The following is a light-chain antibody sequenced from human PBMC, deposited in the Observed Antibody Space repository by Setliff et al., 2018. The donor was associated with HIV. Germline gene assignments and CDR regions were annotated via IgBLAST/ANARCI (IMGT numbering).Light chain of an antibody. Sequence: QSALTQPRSVSGSPGQSVTISCTGTSSDVGGYNYVSWYQQHPGKAPKLMIYDVSKRPSGVPDRFSGSKSGNTASLTISGLQAEDEADYYCSSYEGSNNYIFGSGTKVTVL. J-gene: IGLJ1*01. CDR2: DVS. CDR3: SSYEGSNNYI. CDR1: SSDVGGYNY. V-gene: IGLV2-11*01.